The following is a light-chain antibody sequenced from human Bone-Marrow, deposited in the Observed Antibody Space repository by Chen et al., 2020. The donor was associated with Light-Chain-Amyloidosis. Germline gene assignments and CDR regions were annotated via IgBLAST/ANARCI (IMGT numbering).Light chain of an antibody. J-gene: IGLJ3*02. V-gene: IGLV3-21*02. CDR2: DDS. Sequence: SYVLTQPSSVSVAPGQTATIACGGNNIGSTSVHWYQQTPGQAPLLAVYDDSDRPSGIPERLSGSNSGNTATLSISRVEAGDDADYYCQVWDRSSDRSVFGGGTKLTVL. CDR1: NIGSTS. CDR3: QVWDRSSDRSV.